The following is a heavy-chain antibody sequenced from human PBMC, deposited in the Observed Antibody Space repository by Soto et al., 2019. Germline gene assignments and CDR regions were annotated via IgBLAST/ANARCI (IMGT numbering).Heavy chain of an antibody. CDR2: ISGSDGET. CDR1: GFSFGSHA. J-gene: IGHJ4*02. D-gene: IGHD3-10*01. V-gene: IGHV3-23*01. CDR3: ARWSYPDY. Sequence: GGSLRLSCAASGFSFGSHALSWVRQAPGKGLEWVSTISGSDGETFYADSVKGRFSISRDTSQSTLYLQMNSLRADCTAMYYCARWSYPDYWGQGTRVTVSS.